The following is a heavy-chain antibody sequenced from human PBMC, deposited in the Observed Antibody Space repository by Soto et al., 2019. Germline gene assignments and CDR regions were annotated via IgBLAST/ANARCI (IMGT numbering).Heavy chain of an antibody. V-gene: IGHV5-10-1*01. D-gene: IGHD2-15*01. CDR2: IDPSDSYT. CDR3: ARGVSGELVTY. CDR1: ECSITRYC. J-gene: IGHJ4*02. Sequence: AESLQNSCKVSECSITRYCIIRVSQMPGKGLEWMGRIDPSDSYTNYSPSFQGHVTISADKSISTAYLQWSSLKASDTAMYYCARGVSGELVTYRGQGTLVPVSS.